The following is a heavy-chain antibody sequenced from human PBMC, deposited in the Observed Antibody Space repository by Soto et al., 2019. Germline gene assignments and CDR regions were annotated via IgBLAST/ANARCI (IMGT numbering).Heavy chain of an antibody. CDR2: IYYSGST. V-gene: IGHV4-59*08. CDR3: ARHFGYYYYMDV. CDR1: GGSISSYY. Sequence: SETLSLTCTVSGGSISSYYWSWIRQPPGKGLEWIGYIYYSGSTNYNPSIKSRVTISVDTSKNQFSLKLSSVTAADTAVYYCARHFGYYYYMDVWGKGTTVTVSS. D-gene: IGHD3-10*01. J-gene: IGHJ6*03.